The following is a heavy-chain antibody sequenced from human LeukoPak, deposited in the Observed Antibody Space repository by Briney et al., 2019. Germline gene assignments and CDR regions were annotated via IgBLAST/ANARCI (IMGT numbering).Heavy chain of an antibody. D-gene: IGHD1-1*01. CDR1: GGSISSYY. J-gene: IGHJ5*02. CDR2: IYTSGST. CDR3: ARVRRPHWFDP. V-gene: IGHV4-4*07. Sequence: PSETLSLTCTVSGGSISSYYWSWIRQPAGKGLGWIGRIYTSGSTNYNPSLKSRVTMSVDTSKNQFSLKLSSVTAADTAVYYCARVRRPHWFDPWGQGTLVTVSS.